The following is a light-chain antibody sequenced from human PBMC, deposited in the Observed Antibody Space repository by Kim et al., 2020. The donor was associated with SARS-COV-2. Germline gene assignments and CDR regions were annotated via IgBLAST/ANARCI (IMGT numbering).Light chain of an antibody. CDR1: RLGEKF. CDR2: QDT. J-gene: IGLJ2*01. V-gene: IGLV3-1*01. Sequence: SYELTQPPSVSVSPGQTASIPCSGYRLGEKFASWYQQMPGQSPILVIYQDTQRAPGIPERFSGSNSGDTATLTIAGTQDMDEAHYYCQTWGTSVVFGGGTQLTVL. CDR3: QTWGTSVV.